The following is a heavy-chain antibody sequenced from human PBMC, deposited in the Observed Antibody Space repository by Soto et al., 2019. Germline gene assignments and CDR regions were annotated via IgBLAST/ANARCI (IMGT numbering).Heavy chain of an antibody. Sequence: SETLSLTCTVSGGSISSSSYYWGWIRQPPGKGLEWIGSIYYSGSTYYNPSLKSRVTISVDTSKNQFSLKLSSVTAADTAVYYCARSHYSGYVPFDYWGQGTLVTVSS. CDR1: GGSISSSSYY. V-gene: IGHV4-39*01. D-gene: IGHD5-12*01. CDR3: ARSHYSGYVPFDY. J-gene: IGHJ4*02. CDR2: IYYSGST.